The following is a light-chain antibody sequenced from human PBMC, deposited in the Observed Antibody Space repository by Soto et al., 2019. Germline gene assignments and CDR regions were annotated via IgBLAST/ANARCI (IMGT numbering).Light chain of an antibody. CDR3: QHYNDWPPIT. V-gene: IGKV3-15*01. Sequence: EIMMTQSPATLSVSPGERATLSCRASQSVSNNLAWYQQKPGQVTRLLIYYASTRATGIPATFSGSGSGTEFTLTISSLQSEDFALYYCQHYNDWPPITFGQGTRLEIK. J-gene: IGKJ5*01. CDR2: YAS. CDR1: QSVSNN.